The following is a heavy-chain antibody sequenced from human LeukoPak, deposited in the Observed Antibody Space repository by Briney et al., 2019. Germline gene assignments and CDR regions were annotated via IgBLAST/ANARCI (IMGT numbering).Heavy chain of an antibody. CDR3: ASSNLGSLGQFDP. D-gene: IGHD3-10*01. CDR1: GGSISPFY. V-gene: IGHV4-59*12. CDR2: IYYTGGT. J-gene: IGHJ5*02. Sequence: SETLSLTYTVSGGSISPFYWNWIRQPPGKGLEWIGYIYYTGGTSYSPSLNSRATISVDTSKNQISLKLNSVTAADTAVYYCASSNLGSLGQFDPWGQGTLVTVSS.